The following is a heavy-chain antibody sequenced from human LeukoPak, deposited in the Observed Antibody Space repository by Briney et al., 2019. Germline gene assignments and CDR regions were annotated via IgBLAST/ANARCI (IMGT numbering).Heavy chain of an antibody. V-gene: IGHV3-23*01. J-gene: IGHJ6*04. CDR3: AKGAVRGVDAIYYGMDV. Sequence: GGSLRLSCAASGFTFSSYAMSWVRQAPGKGLEWVSAISGSGGSTYYADSVKGRFTISRDNSKNTLYLQMNSLRAEDTAVYYCAKGAVRGVDAIYYGMDVWGKGTTVTVSS. CDR2: ISGSGGST. D-gene: IGHD3-10*01. CDR1: GFTFSSYA.